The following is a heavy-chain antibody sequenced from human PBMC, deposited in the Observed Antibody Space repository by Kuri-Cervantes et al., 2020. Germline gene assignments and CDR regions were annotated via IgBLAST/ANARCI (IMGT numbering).Heavy chain of an antibody. CDR3: ARRVPAAIGYYYYYMDV. V-gene: IGHV4-38-2*02. J-gene: IGHJ6*03. CDR1: GYSISSGYY. Sequence: GSLRLSCTVSGYSISSGYYWGWIRQPPGKGLEWIGSIYHSGSTYYNPSLKSRVTISVDTSKNQFSLKLSSVTAADTAVYYCARRVPAAIGYYYYYMDVWGEGTTGTVSS. CDR2: IYHSGST. D-gene: IGHD2-2*02.